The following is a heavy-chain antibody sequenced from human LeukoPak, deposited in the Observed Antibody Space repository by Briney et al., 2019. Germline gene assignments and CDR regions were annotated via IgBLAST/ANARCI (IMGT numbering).Heavy chain of an antibody. CDR1: GFAFRSHA. Sequence: GGSLRLSCTASGFAFRSHAMHWVRQAPGKGLEWVAFIRYDGSKKFYADSVKGRFTISRDNSKNTLYLQMNSLRAEDTAVYYCARGRYSSGWYAPSSIDYWGQGTLVTVSS. CDR3: ARGRYSSGWYAPSSIDY. J-gene: IGHJ4*02. V-gene: IGHV3-30*02. CDR2: IRYDGSKK. D-gene: IGHD6-19*01.